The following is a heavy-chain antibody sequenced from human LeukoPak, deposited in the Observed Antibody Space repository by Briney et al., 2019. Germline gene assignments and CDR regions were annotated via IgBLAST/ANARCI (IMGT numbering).Heavy chain of an antibody. V-gene: IGHV1-69*04. CDR1: GGTFSSYA. CDR3: ARGHRWELFPYFDY. D-gene: IGHD1-26*01. CDR2: IIPILGIA. J-gene: IGHJ4*02. Sequence: ASVKVSCKASGGTFSSYAISWVRQAPGQGLEWMGRIIPILGIANYAQKFQGRVTITADKSTSTAYMELSSLRSEDTAVYYCARGHRWELFPYFDYWGQGTLVTVSS.